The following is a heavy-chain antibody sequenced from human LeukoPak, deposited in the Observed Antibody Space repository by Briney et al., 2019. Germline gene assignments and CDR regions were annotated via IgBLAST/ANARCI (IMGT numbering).Heavy chain of an antibody. CDR3: AKGAYYYDSSSYYYFDY. Sequence: TGGPLRLSCAASGFTFSSYAMSWVRQARREGLEWVSAISGSGGSTFYADPVKGRLTLSRDNSKNTLYLQMNSLRAEDTAVYYCAKGAYYYDSSSYYYFDYWGQGTLVTVSS. CDR1: GFTFSSYA. J-gene: IGHJ4*02. V-gene: IGHV3-23*01. D-gene: IGHD3-22*01. CDR2: ISGSGGST.